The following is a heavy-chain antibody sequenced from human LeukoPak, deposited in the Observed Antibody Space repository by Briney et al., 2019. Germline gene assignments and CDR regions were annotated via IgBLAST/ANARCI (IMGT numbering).Heavy chain of an antibody. Sequence: SETLSLTCTVSGGSISSDYWSWLRQPPGKGLDWIAYIYSSGSTNYNNYNSSLKSRVTISVDTSKNQFSLKLSSVTAADTAVYYCARQTSGGWSGPTRLFDPWGQGSQVTVSS. D-gene: IGHD3-3*01. J-gene: IGHJ5*02. CDR3: ARQTSGGWSGPTRLFDP. V-gene: IGHV4-4*09. CDR2: IYSSGSTNYN. CDR1: GGSISSDY.